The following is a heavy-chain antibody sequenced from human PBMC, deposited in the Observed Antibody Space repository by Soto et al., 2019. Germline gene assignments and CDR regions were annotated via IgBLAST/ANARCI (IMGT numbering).Heavy chain of an antibody. CDR2: INHSGST. CDR1: GGSFGGYY. V-gene: IGHV4-34*01. Sequence: SETLSLTCAVYGGSFGGYYLSWIRQPPGKGLEWIGEINHSGSTNYNPSLKSRVTISVDTSKNQFSLKLSSVTAADTAVYYCARGQIQYHYYYGMDVWGQGTTVTVYS. J-gene: IGHJ6*02. D-gene: IGHD5-18*01. CDR3: ARGQIQYHYYYGMDV.